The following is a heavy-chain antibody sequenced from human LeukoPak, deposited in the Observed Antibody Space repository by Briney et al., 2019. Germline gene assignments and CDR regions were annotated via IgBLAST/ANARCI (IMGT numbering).Heavy chain of an antibody. CDR2: IIPIFGTA. V-gene: IGHV1-69*13. Sequence: GASVKVSCKASGGTFSSYAISWVRQAPGQGLEWMGGIIPIFGTANYAQKFQGRVTITADESTSTAYMELSSLRSEDTAVYYCARVDYYDSSGYPPDYWGQGTLVTVSS. D-gene: IGHD3-22*01. CDR3: ARVDYYDSSGYPPDY. J-gene: IGHJ4*02. CDR1: GGTFSSYA.